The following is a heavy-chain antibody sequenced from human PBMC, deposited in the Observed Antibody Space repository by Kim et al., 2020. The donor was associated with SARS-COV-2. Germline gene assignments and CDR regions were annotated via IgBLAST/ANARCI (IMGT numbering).Heavy chain of an antibody. Sequence: GGSLRLSCATSGFPFSSYGIHWVRQAPGKGLEWVADIWYDGSNKYYADSVKGRFTISRDNSKNTLYLQMNSLRAEDTAVYYCAKVDSSLNYLDYWGQGTLVTVSS. CDR2: IWYDGSNK. D-gene: IGHD3-22*01. CDR3: AKVDSSLNYLDY. J-gene: IGHJ4*02. CDR1: GFPFSSYG. V-gene: IGHV3-33*06.